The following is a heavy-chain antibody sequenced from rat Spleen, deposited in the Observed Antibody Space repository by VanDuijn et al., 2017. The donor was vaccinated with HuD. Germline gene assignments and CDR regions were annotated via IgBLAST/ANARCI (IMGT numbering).Heavy chain of an antibody. Sequence: EVQLVESGGGLVQPGKSLKLSCVASGFTFNNYWMTWIRQAPGKGLEWVASINKTGGGTFYPDSVKGRFTISRDNAKSTLYLQMNSLRSEDTATYYCTSSNGDYWGQGVMVTVSS. V-gene: IGHV5-31*01. CDR1: GFTFNNYW. D-gene: IGHD3-1*01. J-gene: IGHJ2*01. CDR3: TSSNGDY. CDR2: INKTGGGT.